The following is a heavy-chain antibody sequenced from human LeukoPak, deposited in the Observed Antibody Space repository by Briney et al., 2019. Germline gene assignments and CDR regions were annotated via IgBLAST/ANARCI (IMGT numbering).Heavy chain of an antibody. V-gene: IGHV3-74*01. CDR2: ISSDGSST. J-gene: IGHJ4*02. CDR3: VRDGDAEVELDY. Sequence: GGSLRLSCAASGFTFSSYWMHWVRQAPGKGLEWVSRISSDGSSTTNADSVKGRFTISRDNAKNTLYLQMNSLRGEDTAVYYCVRDGDAEVELDYWGQGTLVTVSS. CDR1: GFTFSSYW. D-gene: IGHD1-1*01.